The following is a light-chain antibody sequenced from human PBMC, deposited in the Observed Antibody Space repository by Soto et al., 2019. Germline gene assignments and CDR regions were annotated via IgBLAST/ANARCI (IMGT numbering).Light chain of an antibody. CDR3: QFYGSSLRT. CDR2: DVF. V-gene: IGKV3-20*01. CDR1: QSVGSY. J-gene: IGKJ1*01. Sequence: EIVLTQSPGTLSLSPGERATLSCRASQSVGSYLAWYQQKPGQSPRLLIYDVFSRASGVPDRFGGSGSGTDFTLTISRLEPEDFAMYYCQFYGSSLRTFGQGTKVEI.